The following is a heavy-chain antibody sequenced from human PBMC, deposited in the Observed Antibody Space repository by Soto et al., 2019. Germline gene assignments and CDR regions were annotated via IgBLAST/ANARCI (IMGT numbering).Heavy chain of an antibody. CDR3: ARSGGHSYYYYGLDV. J-gene: IGHJ6*02. D-gene: IGHD2-8*02. Sequence: QVQLVQSGAEGQKPGSSVKVSCKASGGTFGSYAFSWVRQAPGQGLEWMGGIIPVYGTANYSEKFQGRVTITAYESTTTAHMELSSLRSEDTAVYYCARSGGHSYYYYGLDVWGLGTTVTVSS. V-gene: IGHV1-69*01. CDR2: IIPVYGTA. CDR1: GGTFGSYA.